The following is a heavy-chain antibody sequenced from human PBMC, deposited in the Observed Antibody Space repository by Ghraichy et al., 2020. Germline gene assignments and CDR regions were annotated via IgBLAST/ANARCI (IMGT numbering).Heavy chain of an antibody. CDR1: GGSISSGDW. J-gene: IGHJ4*02. D-gene: IGHD3-22*01. CDR2: IHHGGST. V-gene: IGHV4-4*02. Sequence: SETLSLTCAVSGGSISSGDWWSWVRQPPGKGLVWIGEIHHGGSTNYNPSLKSRVTISVDKSKNQFSLRLSSVTAADTAVYHCVRNGYYALEYWGQGTLVTVSS. CDR3: VRNGYYALEY.